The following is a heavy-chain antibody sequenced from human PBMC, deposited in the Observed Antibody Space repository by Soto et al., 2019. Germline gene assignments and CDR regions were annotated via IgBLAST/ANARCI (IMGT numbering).Heavy chain of an antibody. Sequence: EVQLVESGGGLVQPGGSLKLSCAASGFRFSGSAIHWVRQASGKGLEWIGHIRSRTNTYATLYAESVKGRFTISRDDSKNTAYLQMNSLKSEDTAVYYCTVSELSNVSWYFDLWGRGTLVTVSS. CDR3: TVSELSNVSWYFDL. V-gene: IGHV3-73*01. CDR1: GFRFSGSA. CDR2: IRSRTNTYAT. D-gene: IGHD2-8*01. J-gene: IGHJ2*01.